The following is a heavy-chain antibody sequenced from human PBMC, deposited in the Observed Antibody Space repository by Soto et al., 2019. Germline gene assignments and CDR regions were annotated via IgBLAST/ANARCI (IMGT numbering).Heavy chain of an antibody. CDR2: IYYSGST. Sequence: QVQLQESGPGLVKPSETLSLTCTVSGGSISSYYWSWIRQPPGKGLEWIGYIYYSGSTNYNPSLKSRETISVDTSKNQFSLKLSSVTAADTAVYYCARELDYGDYGGLEYWGQGTLVTVSS. CDR3: ARELDYGDYGGLEY. CDR1: GGSISSYY. J-gene: IGHJ4*02. D-gene: IGHD4-17*01. V-gene: IGHV4-59*01.